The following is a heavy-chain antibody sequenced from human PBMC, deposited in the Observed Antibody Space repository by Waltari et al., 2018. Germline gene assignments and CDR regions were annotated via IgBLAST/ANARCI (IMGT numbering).Heavy chain of an antibody. D-gene: IGHD3-16*01. J-gene: IGHJ6*02. CDR1: GFTFSRFW. CDR2: IYQDGTVT. V-gene: IGHV3-7*01. Sequence: EVQLVESGGGLVQPGGSLRLSCAASGFTFSRFWMSWVRQAPGKGLDWVANIYQDGTVTNYVDSVKGRFTTSRDNARNSLYLQMNSLRVDDTAVYYCVRDDDGGMGAVWGQGTTVTVSS. CDR3: VRDDDGGMGAV.